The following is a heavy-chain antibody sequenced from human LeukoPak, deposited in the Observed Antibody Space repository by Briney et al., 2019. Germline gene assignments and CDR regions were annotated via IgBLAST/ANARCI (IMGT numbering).Heavy chain of an antibody. V-gene: IGHV1-46*01. CDR2: INPSGGST. D-gene: IGHD6-13*01. CDR1: GYTFTSYY. Sequence: GASVKVSCKASGYTFTSYYMHWVRQAPGQGLEWMGIINPSGGSTSYAQKFQGRVTMTRDMSTSTVYMELSSLRSEDTAVYYCARVSRSGIAAAVFHLNKYYYYYYMDVWGKGTTVTVSS. CDR3: ARVSRSGIAAAVFHLNKYYYYYYMDV. J-gene: IGHJ6*03.